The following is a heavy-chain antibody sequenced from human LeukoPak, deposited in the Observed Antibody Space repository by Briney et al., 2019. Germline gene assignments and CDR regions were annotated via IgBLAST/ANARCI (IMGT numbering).Heavy chain of an antibody. D-gene: IGHD2-21*01. CDR3: ARGEAPGDAFDI. V-gene: IGHV4-39*01. CDR1: GGSISSSSYY. J-gene: IGHJ3*02. CDR2: IYYSGST. Sequence: PSETLSLTCTVSGGSISSSSYYWGWIRQPPGKGLEWIGSIYYSGSTYYNPSLQSRVTISVDTSKNQFSLKLTSVTAADTAVYYCARGEAPGDAFDIWGQGTMVTVSS.